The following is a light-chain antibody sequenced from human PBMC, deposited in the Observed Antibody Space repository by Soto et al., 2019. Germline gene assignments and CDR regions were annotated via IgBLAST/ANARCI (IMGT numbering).Light chain of an antibody. J-gene: IGKJ2*01. Sequence: DIQITQYPSTLSGDVGYTVKITCRSSQSISSWLAWYQQKPGKAPKLLIYKASSLESGVPSRFSGSGSGTEFTLTISSLQPDDFATYYCQQYNSYPMYNFGQGTKVDIK. CDR1: QSISSW. CDR2: KAS. V-gene: IGKV1-5*03. CDR3: QQYNSYPMYN.